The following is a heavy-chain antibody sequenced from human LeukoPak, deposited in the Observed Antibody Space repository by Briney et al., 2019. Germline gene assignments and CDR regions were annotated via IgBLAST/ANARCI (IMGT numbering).Heavy chain of an antibody. CDR3: ARDRVRGSYYNWFDP. Sequence: ASVKVSCKASGYTFTTYYMHWMRQAPGQGPEWMGIISPRGGSTDYSQKFQGRITMTSDTSTSTVYMELSSLRSDDTAVYYCARDRVRGSYYNWFDPWGQGTLVTVSS. CDR1: GYTFTTYY. CDR2: ISPRGGST. D-gene: IGHD1-26*01. V-gene: IGHV1-46*01. J-gene: IGHJ5*02.